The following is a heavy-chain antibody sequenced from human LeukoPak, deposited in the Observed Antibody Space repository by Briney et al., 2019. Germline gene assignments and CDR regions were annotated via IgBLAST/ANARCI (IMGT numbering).Heavy chain of an antibody. CDR1: GFTVSSNY. J-gene: IGHJ6*04. CDR3: ARDNVLLDV. CDR2: IYSGGRT. Sequence: PGGSLRLSCAASGFTVSSNYMSWVRQAPGKGLEWVSVIYSGGRTYYADSVKGRFTISRDNSKNTLYLQMNNLRAEDTAVYYCARDNVLLDVWGKGTTVTISS. D-gene: IGHD2-8*01. V-gene: IGHV3-66*01.